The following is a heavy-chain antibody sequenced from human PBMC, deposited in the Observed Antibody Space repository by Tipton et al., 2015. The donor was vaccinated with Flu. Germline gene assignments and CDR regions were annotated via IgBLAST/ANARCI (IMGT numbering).Heavy chain of an antibody. CDR1: GFTFSTYG. CDR2: IYHDGSNE. J-gene: IGHJ5*01. D-gene: IGHD6-19*01. Sequence: SLRLSCVASGFTFSTYGMHWVRQAPGKGLEWVAVIYHDGSNEDYGDSVKGRFTISRGNSRNTLYLEMNSLRAEDTAVYYCARDLGYSSGWFGYWGQGTLVTVSS. V-gene: IGHV3-33*01. CDR3: ARDLGYSSGWFGY.